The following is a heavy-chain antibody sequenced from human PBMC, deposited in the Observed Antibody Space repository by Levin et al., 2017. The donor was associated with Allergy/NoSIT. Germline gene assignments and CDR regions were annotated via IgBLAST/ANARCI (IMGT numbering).Heavy chain of an antibody. CDR2: IYDGGTT. Sequence: GESLKISCAASGFIVSSDHINWVRQAPGKGLEWLSLIYDGGTTYYTDSVKGRFTISRDNSKNTVYLQMNSLRVDDTAVYYCMRQGPEDFVRWGQGTLVTVSS. CDR1: GFIVSSDH. J-gene: IGHJ4*02. V-gene: IGHV3-66*04. CDR3: MRQGPEDFVR.